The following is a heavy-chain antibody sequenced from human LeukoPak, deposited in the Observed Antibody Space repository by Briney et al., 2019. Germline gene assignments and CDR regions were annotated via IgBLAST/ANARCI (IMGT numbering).Heavy chain of an antibody. D-gene: IGHD3-10*01. CDR2: IKQDGSEK. Sequence: GGSLRLSCAASGFTFSSYWMSWVRQAPGKGLEWVANIKQDGSEKYYVDSVKGRFTISRDNAKNSLYLQMNSLRAEDTAVYYCARHSGSGSYYFDYSGQGTLVTVSS. CDR3: ARHSGSGSYYFDY. J-gene: IGHJ4*02. V-gene: IGHV3-7*01. CDR1: GFTFSSYW.